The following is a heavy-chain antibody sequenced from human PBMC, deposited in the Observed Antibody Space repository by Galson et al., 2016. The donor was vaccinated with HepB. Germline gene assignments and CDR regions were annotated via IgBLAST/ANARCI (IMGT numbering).Heavy chain of an antibody. D-gene: IGHD2-2*01. V-gene: IGHV5-51*01. Sequence: QSGAEVKKPGESLMISCEGSGYSFSNYWIGWVRQMPGKGLEWMGIIYPANSDTRYSPSIQGQVTISVDKSINTAYLRWTTLKASDTAMYYCVSRYCSSTSCHPEYWSQGSLVAVSS. CDR1: GYSFSNYW. J-gene: IGHJ4*02. CDR2: IYPANSDT. CDR3: VSRYCSSTSCHPEY.